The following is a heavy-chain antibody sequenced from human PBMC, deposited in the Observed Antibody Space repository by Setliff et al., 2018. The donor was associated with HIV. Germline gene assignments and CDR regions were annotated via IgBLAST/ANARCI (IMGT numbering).Heavy chain of an antibody. V-gene: IGHV7-4-1*02. J-gene: IGHJ4*02. Sequence: ASVKVSCKTSGYMFSLYGIHWLRQAPGQNLEWMGWINTETGTPIYAPGFTGRAVLSLDTSVSAAYLEISSLVAEDSALYYCAIEASGENYPDNWGQGTMVTVSS. CDR2: INTETGTP. CDR1: GYMFSLYG. CDR3: AIEASGENYPDN. D-gene: IGHD1-7*01.